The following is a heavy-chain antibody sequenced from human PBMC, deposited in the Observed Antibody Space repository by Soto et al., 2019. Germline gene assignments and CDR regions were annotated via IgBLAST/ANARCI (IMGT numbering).Heavy chain of an antibody. Sequence: ASVKVSCKAPADTFTSYYIHWVRQAPGHGLEWMGIINPNGGSTRFAQTFQGRITMTTDTSTSTVYMELRSLRAEDTAVYYCAKPSYSGSYYSFDYWGQGTLVTVSS. CDR1: ADTFTSYY. J-gene: IGHJ4*02. V-gene: IGHV1-46*01. D-gene: IGHD1-26*01. CDR2: INPNGGST. CDR3: AKPSYSGSYYSFDY.